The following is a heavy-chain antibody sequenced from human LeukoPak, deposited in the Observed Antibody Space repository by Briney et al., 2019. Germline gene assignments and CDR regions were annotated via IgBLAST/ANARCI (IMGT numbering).Heavy chain of an antibody. V-gene: IGHV3-48*02. CDR3: AREDGSGSYLVY. Sequence: GGSLRLSCAASGFTVSSYWMNWVRQAPGKGLEWVSYISSGTIYYADSVKGRFIISRDNAKNSLYLQMNSLRDEDTAVYYCAREDGSGSYLVYWGQGTLVTVFS. D-gene: IGHD3-10*01. CDR2: ISSGTI. J-gene: IGHJ4*02. CDR1: GFTVSSYW.